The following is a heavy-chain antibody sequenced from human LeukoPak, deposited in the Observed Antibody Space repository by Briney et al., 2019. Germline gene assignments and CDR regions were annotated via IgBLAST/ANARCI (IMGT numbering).Heavy chain of an antibody. V-gene: IGHV3-33*08. D-gene: IGHD1-7*01. Sequence: GTSLRLSCAASGFIFTTYGFHWVRQAPGKGLEWVAVIWSDGSHKFYTDSVTGRFTISRDNSENTLYLQMSSLRVEDTAVYYCTRGQTTYYDYWGQGTLVTVSS. J-gene: IGHJ4*02. CDR1: GFIFTTYG. CDR3: TRGQTTYYDY. CDR2: IWSDGSHK.